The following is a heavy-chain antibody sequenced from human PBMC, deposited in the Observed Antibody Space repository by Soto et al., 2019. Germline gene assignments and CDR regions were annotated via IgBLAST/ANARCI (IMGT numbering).Heavy chain of an antibody. Sequence: QVQLVQSGAEVKKPGSSVKVSCKASGGTFSRYTINWVRQAPGQGLEWMGRIIPIAAIANYTQKFQGRVTITVDKSSITAYMELSSLRSDDTAVYYCARGSTIVRGAPSWFDPWGQGTLVTVSS. J-gene: IGHJ5*02. CDR3: ARGSTIVRGAPSWFDP. CDR1: GGTFSRYT. CDR2: IIPIAAIA. V-gene: IGHV1-69*02. D-gene: IGHD3-10*01.